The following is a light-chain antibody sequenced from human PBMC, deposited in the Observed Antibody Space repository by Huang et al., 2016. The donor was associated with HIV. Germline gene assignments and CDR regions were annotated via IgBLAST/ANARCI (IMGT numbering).Light chain of an antibody. CDR1: QSVSSY. CDR2: DAS. CDR3: QQRSNWPLLT. V-gene: IGKV3-11*01. J-gene: IGKJ4*01. Sequence: EIVLTQSPATLSLSPGERVTLSCRASQSVSSYLAWYQQKPGQAPRLLIYDASNRATGSPARFSGSGSGTDFTLTISSLEPEDVAVYYCQQRSNWPLLTFGGGTKVEIK.